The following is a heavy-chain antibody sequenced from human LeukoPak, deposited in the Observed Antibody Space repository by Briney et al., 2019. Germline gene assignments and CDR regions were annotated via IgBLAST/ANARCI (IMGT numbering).Heavy chain of an antibody. D-gene: IGHD3-16*02. CDR3: AKTVYDDIWGNYRHDAFEI. CDR2: IFYSGNS. CDR1: GGSISSSNYY. J-gene: IGHJ3*02. V-gene: IGHV4-39*01. Sequence: SETLSLTCTVSGGSISSSNYYWGWIRQPPGKGLEWIGSIFYSGNSYYNPSLKSRVTISVDTSKNQLSLKLSSVTAADTAVYYCAKTVYDDIWGNYRHDAFEIWGQGTKVTVSS.